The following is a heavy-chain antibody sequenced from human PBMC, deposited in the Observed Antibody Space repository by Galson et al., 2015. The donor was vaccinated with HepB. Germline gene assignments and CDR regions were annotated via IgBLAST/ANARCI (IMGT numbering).Heavy chain of an antibody. J-gene: IGHJ3*02. Sequence: SLRLSCAASGFTFSNASMSWGRQAPGKGLEWVGRIKSKTDGGTTDYAAPVEGRFTISRDDSKNTLYLQMNSLKTEDTAEYYCTTERGGANGWNEAFENWGQGTMVTGCS. CDR2: IKSKTDGGTT. CDR3: TTERGGANGWNEAFEN. CDR1: GFTFSNAS. V-gene: IGHV3-15*01. D-gene: IGHD2-8*01.